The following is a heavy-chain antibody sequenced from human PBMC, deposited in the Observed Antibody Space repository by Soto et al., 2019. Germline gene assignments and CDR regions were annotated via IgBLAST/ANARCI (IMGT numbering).Heavy chain of an antibody. CDR1: GYTFTNYG. CDR2: ISGYNGNT. Sequence: QVQLVQSGAGVKKPGASVTVSCKASGYTFTNYGFSWVRQGPGQELEWMGWISGYNGNTKYAEKFQNRVTMTTDTSTNTAHMELRSLRSDDTAAYYCARQGQAPYYYYGMDVWGQGTAVTVSS. J-gene: IGHJ6*02. V-gene: IGHV1-18*01. CDR3: ARQGQAPYYYYGMDV.